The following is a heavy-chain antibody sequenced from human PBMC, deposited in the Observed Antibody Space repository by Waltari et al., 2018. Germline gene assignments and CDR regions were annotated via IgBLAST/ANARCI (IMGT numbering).Heavy chain of an antibody. J-gene: IGHJ5*02. CDR3: ARGTAYSSSWYMGNWFDP. Sequence: QVQLVQSGAEVKKPGSSVKVSCKASGGPFSSYAISWVRQAPRQGLEWMGRIIPICGTANYAQKFQGRVTITADKSTSTAYMELSSLRSEDTAVYYCARGTAYSSSWYMGNWFDPWGQGTLVTVSS. D-gene: IGHD6-13*01. V-gene: IGHV1-69*08. CDR2: IIPICGTA. CDR1: GGPFSSYA.